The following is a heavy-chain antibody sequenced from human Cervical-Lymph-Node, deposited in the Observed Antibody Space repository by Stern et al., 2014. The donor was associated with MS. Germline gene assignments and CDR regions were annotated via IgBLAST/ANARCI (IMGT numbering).Heavy chain of an antibody. CDR3: AKIGANALLGYLDF. Sequence: QVQLGESGGGVVQPGRSLRLSCSASGFTFSTYGMHWVRQAPGKGLEWVAVISYDGSDKYIVDSVKGRFTISRDNSKNTLYLQMNSLRPDDTAVYYCAKIGANALLGYLDFWGRGTLVTVSS. V-gene: IGHV3-30*18. CDR1: GFTFSTYG. J-gene: IGHJ2*01. D-gene: IGHD1-26*01. CDR2: ISYDGSDK.